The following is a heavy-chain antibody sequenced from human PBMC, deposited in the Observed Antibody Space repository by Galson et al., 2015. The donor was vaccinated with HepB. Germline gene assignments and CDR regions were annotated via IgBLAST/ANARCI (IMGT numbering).Heavy chain of an antibody. J-gene: IGHJ4*02. CDR1: TFIFSTYS. V-gene: IGHV3-48*01. CDR3: ARGTMEGSNWGWD. Sequence: SLRLSCAASTFIFSTYSMNWVRQAPGKGLEWVSGISARGSTTYYADSVKGRFTISRDNTKNTLYLQMNSLRGEDTAVYYCARGTMEGSNWGWDWGQGTLVTVSS. D-gene: IGHD7-27*01. CDR2: ISARGSTT.